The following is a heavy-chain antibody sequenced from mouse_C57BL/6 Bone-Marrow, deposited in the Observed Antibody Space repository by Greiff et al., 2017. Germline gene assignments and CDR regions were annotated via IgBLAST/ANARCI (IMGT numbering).Heavy chain of an antibody. D-gene: IGHD1-1*01. CDR2: IHPENGDT. J-gene: IGHJ4*01. Sequence: EVQLQQPGAELVKPGASVKLSCKASGYTFTSYWMHWVKQRPGQGLEWIGMIHPENGDTEYASKFQGKATITADTSSNTAYLQLSSLTSEDTAVYYCTTLSTTVVADYAMDYWGQGTSVTVSS. CDR1: GYTFTSYW. CDR3: TTLSTTVVADYAMDY. V-gene: IGHV14-4*01.